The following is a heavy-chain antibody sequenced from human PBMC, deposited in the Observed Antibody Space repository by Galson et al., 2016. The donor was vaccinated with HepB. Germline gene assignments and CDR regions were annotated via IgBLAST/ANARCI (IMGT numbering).Heavy chain of an antibody. CDR1: GFTFSSYG. CDR3: AKGYCSSTSCYDTGSDY. Sequence: SLRLSCAASGFTFSSYGMHWVRQAPGKGLEWVAVISYDGSNKYYADSVKGRFTISRDNSKNTLYLQMNSLRAEDTAVNYCAKGYCSSTSCYDTGSDYWGQGTLVTVSS. J-gene: IGHJ4*02. CDR2: ISYDGSNK. V-gene: IGHV3-30*18. D-gene: IGHD2-2*01.